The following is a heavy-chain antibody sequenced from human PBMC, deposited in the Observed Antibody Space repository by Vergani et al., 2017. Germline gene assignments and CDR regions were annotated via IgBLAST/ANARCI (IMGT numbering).Heavy chain of an antibody. Sequence: QVQLVQSGAEVKKPGSSVKVSCKASGATFRSNTISWVRQVPGQGLEWMGRIIPVLGKTKYTQDFQGRLTITAETSTITAYMELTSLRSQDTAVYYCARDPRGYGGDPEDYYYGMDVWGQGTTVTVSS. D-gene: IGHD2-21*02. J-gene: IGHJ6*02. CDR3: ARDPRGYGGDPEDYYYGMDV. CDR2: IIPVLGKT. CDR1: GATFRSNT. V-gene: IGHV1-69*08.